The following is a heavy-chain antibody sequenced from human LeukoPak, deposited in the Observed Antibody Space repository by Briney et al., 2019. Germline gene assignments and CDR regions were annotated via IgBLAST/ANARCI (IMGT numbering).Heavy chain of an antibody. D-gene: IGHD2-8*01. Sequence: ASVKVSCKASGYTFTGYYMHWVRQAPGQGLEWMGWINPNSGGTNYAQKFQGRVTMTRDTSISTAYMELSRLRSDDTAVYYCARAPNIVLMVYAMGEFDYWGQGTLVTVSS. J-gene: IGHJ4*02. V-gene: IGHV1-2*02. CDR1: GYTFTGYY. CDR3: ARAPNIVLMVYAMGEFDY. CDR2: INPNSGGT.